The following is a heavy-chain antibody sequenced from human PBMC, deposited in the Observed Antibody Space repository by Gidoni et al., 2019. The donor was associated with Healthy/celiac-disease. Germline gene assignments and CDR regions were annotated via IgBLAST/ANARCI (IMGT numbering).Heavy chain of an antibody. CDR1: GYSFTSYW. D-gene: IGHD1-1*01. V-gene: IGHV5-10-1*03. J-gene: IGHJ2*01. CDR2: IDPSDSYT. CDR3: ARLEGSPYSIDWYFDL. Sequence: EVQLVQSGAEVKKPGESLRISCKGSGYSFTSYWISWVVQMPGKGLEWMGRIDPSDSYTNYSPSFQGHVTISADKSISTAYLQWSSLKASDTAMYYCARLEGSPYSIDWYFDLWGRGTLVTVSS.